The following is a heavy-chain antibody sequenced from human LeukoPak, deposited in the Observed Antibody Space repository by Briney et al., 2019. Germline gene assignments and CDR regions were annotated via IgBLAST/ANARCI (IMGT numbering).Heavy chain of an antibody. J-gene: IGHJ4*02. CDR2: VSISVGT. CDR1: GDSISSDISY. Sequence: SETLSLTCTVSGDSISSDISYWSWIRQPAGKELEWIGRVSISVGTNYNPSLRSRVTISVDTSKNQFSLILSSVTAADTAMYFCARLRNVVLFDYWGQGTLVTVSS. D-gene: IGHD2-15*01. CDR3: ARLRNVVLFDY. V-gene: IGHV4-61*02.